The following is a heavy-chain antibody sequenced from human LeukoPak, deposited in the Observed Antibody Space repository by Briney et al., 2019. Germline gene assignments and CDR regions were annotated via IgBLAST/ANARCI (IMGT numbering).Heavy chain of an antibody. D-gene: IGHD5-12*01. Sequence: PSETLSLTCTVSGGSISSYYWSGIRQPPGKGLEWIGYIYDSGSTKYNPSLKSRVTISVDTSKNQLSLRLSSVIAADTAVYYCARADRYSGFDRHFDYWGQGTLVTVSS. CDR3: ARADRYSGFDRHFDY. V-gene: IGHV4-59*01. CDR2: IYDSGST. CDR1: GGSISSYY. J-gene: IGHJ4*02.